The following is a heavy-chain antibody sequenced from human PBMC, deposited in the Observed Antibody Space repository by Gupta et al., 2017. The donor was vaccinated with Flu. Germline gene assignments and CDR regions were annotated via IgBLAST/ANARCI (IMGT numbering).Heavy chain of an antibody. CDR3: ARDSLDVNGYASELDN. V-gene: IGHV3-48*02. CDR2: ISGRSNAI. D-gene: IGHD5-18*01. Sequence: EVQLVASGGGLVQPGGSLRLSCAASGFPFSSFSMNWVRQAPGKGLEWMSYISGRSNAIHYADAVKGRFTISRDNAKNSLFLQMNSLRDEDTAVYYCARDSLDVNGYASELDNWGQGTLVTVSS. CDR1: GFPFSSFS. J-gene: IGHJ4*02.